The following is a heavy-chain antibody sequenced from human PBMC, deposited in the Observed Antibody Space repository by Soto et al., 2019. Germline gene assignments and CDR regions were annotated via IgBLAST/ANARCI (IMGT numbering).Heavy chain of an antibody. D-gene: IGHD3-16*01. V-gene: IGHV3-33*01. Sequence: LRLSCAASGFTFSSYGMHWVRQAPGKGLEWVAFIWHDGGNKFYAESVKGRFTISRDNSKNTLYLQMTSLSAEDTAMYYCARDGDVDTGFGKDYWGQGTPVTVSS. CDR2: IWHDGGNK. CDR1: GFTFSSYG. CDR3: ARDGDVDTGFGKDY. J-gene: IGHJ4*02.